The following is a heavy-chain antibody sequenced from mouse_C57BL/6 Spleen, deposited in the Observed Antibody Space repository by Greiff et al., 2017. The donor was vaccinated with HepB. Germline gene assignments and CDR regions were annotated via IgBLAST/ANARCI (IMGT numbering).Heavy chain of an antibody. J-gene: IGHJ1*03. Sequence: VQLQQSDAELVKPGASVKISCKVSGYTFTDHTIHWMKQRPEQGLEWIGYISPRDGSTKYNEKFKGKATLTADKSSSTAYMQLKSLTSEDSAVYFWARVSYDGYYLYVDVWGTGSTVTVAS. CDR3: ARVSYDGYYLYVDV. V-gene: IGHV1-78*01. D-gene: IGHD2-3*01. CDR2: ISPRDGST. CDR1: GYTFTDHT.